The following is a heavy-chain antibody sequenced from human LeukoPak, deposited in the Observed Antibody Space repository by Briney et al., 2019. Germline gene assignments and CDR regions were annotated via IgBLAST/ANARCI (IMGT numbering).Heavy chain of an antibody. CDR1: GFIFSSYW. CDR3: ASPYYDSSADAFDI. V-gene: IGHV3-7*03. D-gene: IGHD3-22*01. CDR2: IKQDGSEK. J-gene: IGHJ3*02. Sequence: GGSLRLSCAASGFIFSSYWMSWVRLAPGKGLEWVANIKQDGSEKYYVDSVKGRFTISRENAKNSLYLQMNSLRAEDTAVYYCASPYYDSSADAFDIWGQGTMVTVSS.